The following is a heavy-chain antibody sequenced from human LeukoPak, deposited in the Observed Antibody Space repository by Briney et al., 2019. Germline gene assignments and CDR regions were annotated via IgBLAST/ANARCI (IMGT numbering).Heavy chain of an antibody. D-gene: IGHD2-15*01. CDR3: AKGNRRYCSGGSCLPHFDY. V-gene: IGHV3-33*06. CDR2: IWYDGSNK. J-gene: IGHJ4*02. Sequence: GRSLRLSCAASGFTFSTYDMHWVRQAPGKGLEWVAVIWYDGSNKYYADSVKGRFTISRDNSKNTLYLQMNSLRAEDTAVYYCAKGNRRYCSGGSCLPHFDYWGQGTLVTVSS. CDR1: GFTFSTYD.